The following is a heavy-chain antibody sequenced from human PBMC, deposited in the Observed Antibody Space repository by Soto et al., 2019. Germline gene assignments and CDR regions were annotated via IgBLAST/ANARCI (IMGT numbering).Heavy chain of an antibody. D-gene: IGHD3-10*01. J-gene: IGHJ4*02. CDR2: ISWNRGSI. CDR3: AKDMSSGSFLGEVDY. V-gene: IGHV3-9*01. CDR1: GFTFDDYA. Sequence: DVQLVESGGGLVQPGRSLRLSCAASGFTFDDYAMHWVRQAPGKGLEWVSGISWNRGSIGYADSVKGRFTISRDHAKNSLYLQMTSLRAEDTALYYCAKDMSSGSFLGEVDYWGQGTLVTVSS.